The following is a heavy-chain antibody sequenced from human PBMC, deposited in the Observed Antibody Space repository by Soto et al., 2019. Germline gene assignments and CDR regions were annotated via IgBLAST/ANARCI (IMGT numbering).Heavy chain of an antibody. CDR3: VRDSGAKLSSS. D-gene: IGHD6-13*01. CDR2: IVPIYRTA. V-gene: IGHV1-69*13. Sequence: SVKVSCKASGGTFSSYRINWVRQAPGEGLEWVGGIVPIYRTADYAQKFQGRVTITEDESARTSYMELRSLKSQDTPVYYCVRDSGAKLSSSWGQGTLVTVSS. J-gene: IGHJ4*02. CDR1: GGTFSSYR.